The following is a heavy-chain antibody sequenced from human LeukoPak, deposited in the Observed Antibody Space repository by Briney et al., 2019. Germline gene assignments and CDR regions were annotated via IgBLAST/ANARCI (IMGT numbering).Heavy chain of an antibody. D-gene: IGHD3-22*01. CDR2: IIPILGIA. CDR1: GGTFSSYA. J-gene: IGHJ6*02. V-gene: IGHV1-69*04. CDR3: ARVGEATYYYDSSGSRGRMDV. Sequence: ASVKVSCKASGGTFSSYAISWVRQAPGQGLEWMGRIIPILGIANYAQKFQGRVTITADKSTSTAYMELSSLRSEDTAVYYCARVGEATYYYDSSGSRGRMDVWGQGTTVTVSS.